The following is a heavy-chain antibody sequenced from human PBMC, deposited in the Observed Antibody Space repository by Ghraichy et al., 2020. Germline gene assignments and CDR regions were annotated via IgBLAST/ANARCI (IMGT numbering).Heavy chain of an antibody. CDR3: ARGGSRITIFGVVIIGAPFDY. J-gene: IGHJ4*02. CDR2: INHSGST. CDR1: GGSFSGYY. D-gene: IGHD3-3*01. V-gene: IGHV4-34*01. Sequence: SETLSLTCAVYGGSFSGYYWSWIRQPPGKGLEWIGEINHSGSTNYNPSLKSRVTISVDTSKNQFSLKLSSVTAADTAVYYCARGGSRITIFGVVIIGAPFDYWGQGTLVTVSS.